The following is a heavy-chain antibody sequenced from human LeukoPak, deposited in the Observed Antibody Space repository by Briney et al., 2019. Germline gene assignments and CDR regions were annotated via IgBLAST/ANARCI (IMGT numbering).Heavy chain of an antibody. CDR3: ATRSEGGYGMDV. CDR2: IIPIFGTA. J-gene: IGHJ6*02. V-gene: IGHV1-69*06. D-gene: IGHD2-15*01. CDR1: GGTFSSYA. Sequence: ASVKVSFKASGGTFSSYAISWVRQAPGQGLEWMGGIIPIFGTANYAQKFQGRVTMTEDTSTDTAYMELSSLRSEDTAVYYCATRSEGGYGMDVWGQGTTVTVSS.